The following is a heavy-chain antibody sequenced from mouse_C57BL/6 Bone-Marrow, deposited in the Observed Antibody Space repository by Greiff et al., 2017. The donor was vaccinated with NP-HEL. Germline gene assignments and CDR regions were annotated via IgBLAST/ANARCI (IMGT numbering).Heavy chain of an antibody. V-gene: IGHV1-64*01. CDR3: ARGYYDRGYY. CDR1: GYTFTSYW. J-gene: IGHJ2*01. Sequence: VKLQQPGAELVKPGASVKLSCKASGYTFTSYWMHWVKQRPGQGLEWIGMIHPNSGSTNYNEKFKSKATLTVAKSSSTAYMQLSSLTSEDSAVYYGARGYYDRGYYWGQGTTLTVSS. CDR2: IHPNSGST. D-gene: IGHD2-4*01.